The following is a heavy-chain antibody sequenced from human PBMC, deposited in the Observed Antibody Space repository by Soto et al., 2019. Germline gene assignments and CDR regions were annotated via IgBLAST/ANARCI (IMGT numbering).Heavy chain of an antibody. CDR3: ARPPGYISDWQYFDL. CDR1: GYTFTSYG. V-gene: IGHV1-2*02. J-gene: IGHJ4*02. Sequence: ASVKLSCKASGYTFTSYGISWVRQAPGQGFEWMGRISPKSGATNYAQKFQGRVSMTWDTSLKTAYMELSSLMSEDTAVYYCARPPGYISDWQYFDLWGQGTLVTVSS. D-gene: IGHD2-21*02. CDR2: ISPKSGAT.